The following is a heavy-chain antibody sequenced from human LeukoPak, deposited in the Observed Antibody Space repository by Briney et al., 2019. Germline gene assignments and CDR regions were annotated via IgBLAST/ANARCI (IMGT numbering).Heavy chain of an antibody. V-gene: IGHV4-4*02. J-gene: IGHJ4*02. D-gene: IGHD6-25*01. CDR1: GGSVSSTNW. CDR2: VHLDGRT. Sequence: SETLSLTCGVSGGSVSSTNWWTWIRQPPGRGLEWIGEVHLDGRTNFNPSLKSRLTMSVDLSENHVSLKLTSVTAADTAVYYCAREGGFYRPLDYSGQGTLVTVSS. CDR3: AREGGFYRPLDY.